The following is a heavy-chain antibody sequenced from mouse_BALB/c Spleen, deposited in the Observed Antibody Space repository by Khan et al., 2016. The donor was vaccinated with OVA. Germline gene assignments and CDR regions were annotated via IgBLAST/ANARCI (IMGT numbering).Heavy chain of an antibody. CDR2: INPTDGGT. CDR3: ARSGYGNPFAD. V-gene: IGHV1S81*02. CDR1: GYTFTSYY. J-gene: IGHJ3*01. D-gene: IGHD2-1*01. Sequence: QVQLQQPGAALVRPGASVKISCKASGYTFTSYYMYWVKQRPGQGLEWIGGINPTDGGTHFNEKFKGKATLTVDPSSRTAYMPLRRLTSEDSAVYYCARSGYGNPFADWGQGTLVTVSA.